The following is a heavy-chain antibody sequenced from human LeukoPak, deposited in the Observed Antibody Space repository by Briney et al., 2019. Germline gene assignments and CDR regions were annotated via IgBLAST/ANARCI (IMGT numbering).Heavy chain of an antibody. V-gene: IGHV3-53*01. CDR2: IYSGGST. J-gene: IGHJ4*02. Sequence: PGGSLRLSCAASGFTVSSNYMSWVRQAPGKGLGWVSVIYSGGSTYYAASVTGGFTISRDNAKNTLYLQMNSLRAEDTAVYYCARGAEFDWNQFDYWGQGTLVSVSS. CDR1: GFTVSSNY. CDR3: ARGAEFDWNQFDY. D-gene: IGHD1-1*01.